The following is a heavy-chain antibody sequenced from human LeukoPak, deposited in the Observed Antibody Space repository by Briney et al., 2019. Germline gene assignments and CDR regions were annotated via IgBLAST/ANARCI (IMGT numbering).Heavy chain of an antibody. D-gene: IGHD3-16*02. V-gene: IGHV4-61*02. Sequence: SQTLSLTCTVSGGSISSGSYYWSWIRQPAGKGLEWIGRIYTSGSTNYNPSPKSRVTISVDTSKNQFSLKLSSVTAADTAVYYCARDVITFGGVIVIPFDYWGQGTLVTVSS. J-gene: IGHJ4*02. CDR1: GGSISSGSYY. CDR2: IYTSGST. CDR3: ARDVITFGGVIVIPFDY.